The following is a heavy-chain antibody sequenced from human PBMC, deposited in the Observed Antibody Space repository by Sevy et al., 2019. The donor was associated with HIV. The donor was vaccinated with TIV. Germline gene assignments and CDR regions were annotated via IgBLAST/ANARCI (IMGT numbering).Heavy chain of an antibody. D-gene: IGHD5-18*01. V-gene: IGHV1-2*02. CDR3: ASPGGYRYGSLLDY. Sequence: ASVKVSCKASGHTFTDYFIHWVRQAPGQGLEWMGWINPNSGDPKYSQKFQGRVTMTRDTSISTVYMELTRLRSDETAVYYCASPGGYRYGSLLDYWGQGTLVTVSS. J-gene: IGHJ4*02. CDR2: INPNSGDP. CDR1: GHTFTDYF.